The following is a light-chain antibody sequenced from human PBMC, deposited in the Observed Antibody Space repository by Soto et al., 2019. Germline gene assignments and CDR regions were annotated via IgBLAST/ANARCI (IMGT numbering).Light chain of an antibody. Sequence: QSALTQPASVSGSPGQSITISCTGASSDVGGYNLVSWYQQHPGKAPKLMIYEVSKRPSGVSNRFSGSQSGNTASLTISGLQAEDEADYYCCLYAGSSTVAFGGGTKLTVL. J-gene: IGLJ2*01. V-gene: IGLV2-23*02. CDR3: CLYAGSSTVA. CDR1: SSDVGGYNL. CDR2: EVS.